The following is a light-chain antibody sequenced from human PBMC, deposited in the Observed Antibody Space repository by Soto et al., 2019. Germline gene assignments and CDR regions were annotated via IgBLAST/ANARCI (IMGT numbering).Light chain of an antibody. Sequence: QSVLTQLRSVSGSPGQSVTISCTGTSSDVGGYNYVSWYQQHPGKAPKLMIYDVSKWPSGVPDRFSGSKSGNTASLTISGLQAEDEADYYCCSYAGNSLWVFGGGTQLTVL. J-gene: IGLJ3*02. CDR3: CSYAGNSLWV. CDR1: SSDVGGYNY. CDR2: DVS. V-gene: IGLV2-11*01.